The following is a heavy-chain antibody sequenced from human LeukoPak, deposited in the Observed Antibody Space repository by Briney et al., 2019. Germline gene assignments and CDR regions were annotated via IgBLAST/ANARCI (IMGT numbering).Heavy chain of an antibody. V-gene: IGHV4-59*12. D-gene: IGHD2-2*02. Sequence: SETLSLTCTVSGGSISRDYWSWIRQPPGKGLEWIGYIYYTGSTNYNPSLKSRVTMSVDTSKNQFSLKLSSVTAADTAVYYCAREDCSSTSCYSHYYYYMDVWGKGTTVTVSS. CDR1: GGSISRDY. CDR3: AREDCSSTSCYSHYYYYMDV. CDR2: IYYTGST. J-gene: IGHJ6*03.